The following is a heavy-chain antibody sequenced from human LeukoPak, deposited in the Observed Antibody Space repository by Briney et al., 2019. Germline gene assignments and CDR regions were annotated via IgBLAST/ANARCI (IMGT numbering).Heavy chain of an antibody. CDR2: MSGSGSST. V-gene: IGHV3-23*01. D-gene: IGHD4-17*01. Sequence: GGSLRLSCAASGFTFNTYAMSWVRQAPGKGLEWVSSMSGSGSSTYYADSVKGRFTISRDNSKNTLYLRMNSLRAEDTALYYCAREITQLYGDYLPDAFDIWGQGTMVTVSS. CDR1: GFTFNTYA. J-gene: IGHJ3*02. CDR3: AREITQLYGDYLPDAFDI.